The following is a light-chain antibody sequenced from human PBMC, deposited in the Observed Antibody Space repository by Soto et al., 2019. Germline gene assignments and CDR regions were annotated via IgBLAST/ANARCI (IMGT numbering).Light chain of an antibody. CDR1: QTINSW. Sequence: DIQMTQSPSTLSASVGDRVTITCRASQTINSWLAWYQQKPGKAPRLLIYDASSLESGVPSRFNGSGSGTEFTLTISSLQPDDFATYYCQQYSSYWTFGQGTKVEIK. CDR3: QQYSSYWT. CDR2: DAS. J-gene: IGKJ1*01. V-gene: IGKV1-5*01.